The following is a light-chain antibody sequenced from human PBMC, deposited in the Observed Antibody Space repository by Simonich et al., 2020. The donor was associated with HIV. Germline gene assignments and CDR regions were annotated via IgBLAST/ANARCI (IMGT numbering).Light chain of an antibody. V-gene: IGKV4-1*01. Sequence: DIVMTQSPDSLAVSLGERATINCKSSQSVLYSSNHKNYLAWYQQKPGQPPKLLIYCASTRESGVPDRFSGSGSGTDFTLTISSLQAEDVAVYYCQQYYSTPWTFGQGTKVEIK. J-gene: IGKJ1*01. CDR2: CAS. CDR3: QQYYSTPWT. CDR1: QSVLYSSNHKNY.